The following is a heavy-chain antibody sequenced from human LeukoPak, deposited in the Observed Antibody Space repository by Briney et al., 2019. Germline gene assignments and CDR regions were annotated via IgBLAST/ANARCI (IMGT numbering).Heavy chain of an antibody. CDR3: ARGGSGDIVVVPAAIYFDP. V-gene: IGHV4-59*12. Sequence: SETLSLTCTVSGGSISSYYWSWIRQPPGKGLEWIGYIYYSGSTNYNPSLKSRVTISVDTSKNQFSLKLSSVTAADTAVYYCARGGSGDIVVVPAAIYFDPWGQGTLVTVSS. J-gene: IGHJ5*02. CDR1: GGSISSYY. CDR2: IYYSGST. D-gene: IGHD2-2*01.